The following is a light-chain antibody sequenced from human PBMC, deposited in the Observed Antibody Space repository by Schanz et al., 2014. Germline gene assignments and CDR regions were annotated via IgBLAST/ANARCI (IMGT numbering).Light chain of an antibody. Sequence: QSALTQPASVSGSPGQSITISCTGTSSDVGGYNYVSWYQQHPGKAPKLMIYDVSNRPSGVSNRFSGSKSGNTASLTISGLQAEDEADHYCQSYDSSLSGWVFGGGTKLTVL. CDR3: QSYDSSLSGWV. V-gene: IGLV2-14*01. J-gene: IGLJ3*02. CDR2: DVS. CDR1: SSDVGGYNY.